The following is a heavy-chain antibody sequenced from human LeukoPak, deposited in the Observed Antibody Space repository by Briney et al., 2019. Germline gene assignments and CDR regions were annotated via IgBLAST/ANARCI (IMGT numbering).Heavy chain of an antibody. CDR3: ARELEVDYYYYYGMDV. Sequence: SQTLSLTCAISGDSVSSNSAAWNWIRQSPSRGLEWLGRTYYRSKWYNDYAVSVKSRITTNPDTSKNQFSLQLNSVTPEDTAVYYCARELEVDYYYYYGMDVWGQGTTVTVSS. CDR1: GDSVSSNSAA. D-gene: IGHD2-15*01. V-gene: IGHV6-1*01. CDR2: TYYRSKWYN. J-gene: IGHJ6*02.